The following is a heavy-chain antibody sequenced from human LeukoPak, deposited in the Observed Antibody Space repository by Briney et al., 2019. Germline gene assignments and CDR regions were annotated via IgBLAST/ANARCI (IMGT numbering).Heavy chain of an antibody. J-gene: IGHJ4*02. CDR3: ARDRATMVRGVSYYFDY. CDR1: GFTFSSYW. Sequence: GGSLRLSCAASGFTFSSYWMSWVRQAPGKGLECVANIKQDGSEKYYVDSVKGRFTISRDNAKNSLYLQMNSLRAEDTAAYYCARDRATMVRGVSYYFDYWGQGTLVTVSS. CDR2: IKQDGSEK. D-gene: IGHD3-10*01. V-gene: IGHV3-7*05.